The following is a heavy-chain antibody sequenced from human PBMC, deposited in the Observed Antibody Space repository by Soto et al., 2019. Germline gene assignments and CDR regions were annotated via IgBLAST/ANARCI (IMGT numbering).Heavy chain of an antibody. V-gene: IGHV1-69*06. CDR3: AREGRGKKAGYNGLVSLGY. Sequence: QVQLVQSGPEVKTPGSSLKVSCKVSGSRFSNYVISWVRQAPGHGLEWLGRIIPIFNSTKYAQSFQGRVTITADKSTSTASLELSSLRSDDTAVYYCAREGRGKKAGYNGLVSLGYWGQGTLVTVSS. J-gene: IGHJ4*02. D-gene: IGHD2-2*02. CDR2: IIPIFNST. CDR1: GSRFSNYV.